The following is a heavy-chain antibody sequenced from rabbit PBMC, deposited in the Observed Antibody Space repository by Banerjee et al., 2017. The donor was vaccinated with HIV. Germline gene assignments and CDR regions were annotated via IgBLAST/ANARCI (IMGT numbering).Heavy chain of an antibody. V-gene: IGHV1S45*01. D-gene: IGHD2-1*01. Sequence: QEQLEEAGGDLVKPGASLTLTCKASGFSFSSGYNKGWGRLAPGKGLEWIACFYAGSSASTSYASWAKGRFTISKTSSTTVTLQMTSLTAADTATYFCARDPYDDYGDYWPYYFKLWGPGTLVTVS. J-gene: IGHJ4*01. CDR1: GFSFSSGYN. CDR3: ARDPYDDYGDYWPYYFKL. CDR2: FYAGSSAST.